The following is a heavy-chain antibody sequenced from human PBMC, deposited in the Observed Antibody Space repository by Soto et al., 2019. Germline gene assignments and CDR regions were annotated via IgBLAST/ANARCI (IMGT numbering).Heavy chain of an antibody. CDR1: GFTFSNAW. J-gene: IGHJ6*02. CDR2: IKSKTDGGTT. D-gene: IGHD6-19*01. Sequence: VGSLRLSCAASGFTFSNAWMSWVRQAPGKGLEWVGRIKSKTDGGTTDYAAPVKGRFTIARDDSKNTLYLRMNSLKTEDTAVYYCTQVVVAGTSYYYYYGMDVWGQGTTVTVSS. CDR3: TQVVVAGTSYYYYYGMDV. V-gene: IGHV3-15*01.